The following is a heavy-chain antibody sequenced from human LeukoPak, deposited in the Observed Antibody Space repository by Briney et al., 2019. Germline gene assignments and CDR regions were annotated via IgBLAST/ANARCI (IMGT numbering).Heavy chain of an antibody. J-gene: IGHJ4*02. CDR2: ISSSGSTI. CDR1: GFTFSSYE. V-gene: IGHV3-48*03. Sequence: GGSLRLSCAASGFTFSSYEMNWVRQAPGKGLEWVSYISSSGSTIYYADSVKGRFTISRDNAKNSLYLQMSSLRAEDTAVYYCARELTLYFDYWGQGTLVTVSS. CDR3: ARELTLYFDY.